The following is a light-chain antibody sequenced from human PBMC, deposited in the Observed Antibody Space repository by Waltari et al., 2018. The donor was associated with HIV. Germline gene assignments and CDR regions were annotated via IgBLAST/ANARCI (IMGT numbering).Light chain of an antibody. CDR2: RAS. V-gene: IGKV1-5*03. J-gene: IGKJ2*01. CDR1: QNINNW. Sequence: DIQLTQSPSSLSASVGDRVTITCRASQNINNWLAWYQQKPGETPKFLIYRASTLESGVPSRFSGSGSGKEFSLTISSLQPEDFAIYYCQQYKSYPVTFGRGT. CDR3: QQYKSYPVT.